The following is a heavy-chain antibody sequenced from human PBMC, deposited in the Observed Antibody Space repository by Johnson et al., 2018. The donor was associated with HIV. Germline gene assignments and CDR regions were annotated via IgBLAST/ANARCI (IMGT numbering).Heavy chain of an antibody. Sequence: VQLVESGGGLVQPGGSLRLSCVASGFTVSGNYMSWVRQAPGKGLEWVSVMYSGGSTYYADSVKGRFTISRDNSKNTLYLQMNSLRAEDTAVYYCARGHMVRGVTHAFDIWGQGTMGTVSS. CDR3: ARGHMVRGVTHAFDI. J-gene: IGHJ3*02. V-gene: IGHV3-66*01. D-gene: IGHD3-10*01. CDR2: MYSGGST. CDR1: GFTVSGNY.